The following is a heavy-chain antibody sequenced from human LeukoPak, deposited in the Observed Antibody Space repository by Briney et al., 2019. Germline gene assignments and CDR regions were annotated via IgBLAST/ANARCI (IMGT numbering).Heavy chain of an antibody. D-gene: IGHD2-15*01. V-gene: IGHV3-9*01. CDR1: GFTFDDYA. Sequence: PGRSLRLSCEASGFTFDDYAMHWVRQAPGKGLEGVSGISWKSGSIVYADSVEGRFTISRDNAKNSLYLQMNSLRAEKTPLYYCAKDLPVAATAFDYWGQGTLVSVSS. CDR2: ISWKSGSI. CDR3: AKDLPVAATAFDY. J-gene: IGHJ4*02.